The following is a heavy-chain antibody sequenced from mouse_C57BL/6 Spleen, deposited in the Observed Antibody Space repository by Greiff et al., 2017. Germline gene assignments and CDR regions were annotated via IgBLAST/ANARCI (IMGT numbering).Heavy chain of an antibody. V-gene: IGHV5-6*01. CDR3: ARRYFCNYAWFAY. J-gene: IGHJ3*01. CDR1: GFTFSSYG. D-gene: IGHD2-1*01. CDR2: ICRGGSYP. Sequence: EVHLVESGGDLVKPGGSLKLSCAASGFTFSSYGMSWVRQTPDKRLEWVATICRGGSYPYYPDTVKGRFTISRDNAKNTLSLQMSSLKSENTAMYYCARRYFCNYAWFAYWGQGTLVTVSA.